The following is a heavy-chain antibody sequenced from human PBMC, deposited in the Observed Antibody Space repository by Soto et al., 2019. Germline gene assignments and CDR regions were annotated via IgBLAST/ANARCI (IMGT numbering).Heavy chain of an antibody. J-gene: IGHJ4*02. V-gene: IGHV3-33*01. Sequence: QVQLVESGGGVVQPGRSLRLSCAASGFTFSSYGMHWVRQAPGKGLEWVAVIWYDGSNKYYADSVKGRFTISRDNSKNTLYLQMNSLRAEDTAVYYCARDYNYFGVVIIYPNYFDYWGQGTLVTVSS. CDR3: ARDYNYFGVVIIYPNYFDY. CDR2: IWYDGSNK. CDR1: GFTFSSYG. D-gene: IGHD3-3*01.